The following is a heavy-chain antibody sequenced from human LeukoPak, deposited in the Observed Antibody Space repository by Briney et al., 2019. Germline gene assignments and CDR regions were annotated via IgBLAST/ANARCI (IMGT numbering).Heavy chain of an antibody. V-gene: IGHV3-15*01. Sequence: GGSLRLSCGASGFIFRNAHMTWVRQAPGKGREWVGRIMSNPAGGTTDYGAAAKGRFTISRDDSRNMLYLQLANARADDTAVYYCTTLAYDVHYWGRGTLVTVSS. CDR1: GFIFRNAH. D-gene: IGHD3-3*01. CDR3: TTLAYDVHY. J-gene: IGHJ4*02. CDR2: IMSNPAGGTT.